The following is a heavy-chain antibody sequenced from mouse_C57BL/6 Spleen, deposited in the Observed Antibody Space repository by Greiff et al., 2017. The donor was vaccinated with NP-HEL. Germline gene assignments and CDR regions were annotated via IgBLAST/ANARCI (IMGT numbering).Heavy chain of an antibody. CDR3: ARKTGTTVVEDYYAMDY. D-gene: IGHD1-1*01. Sequence: VQLQQSGAELARPGASVKLSCKASGYTFTSYGISWVKQRTGQGLEWIGEIYPRSGNTYYNEKFKGKATLTADNSTSTAYMELRSLTSEDSAGYFCARKTGTTVVEDYYAMDYWGQGTSVTVSS. CDR1: GYTFTSYG. V-gene: IGHV1-81*01. J-gene: IGHJ4*01. CDR2: IYPRSGNT.